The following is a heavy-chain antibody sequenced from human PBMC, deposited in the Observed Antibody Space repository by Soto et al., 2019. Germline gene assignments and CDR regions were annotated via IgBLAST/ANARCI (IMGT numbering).Heavy chain of an antibody. CDR1: GFTFSSYG. V-gene: IGHV3-30*18. J-gene: IGHJ1*01. D-gene: IGHD3-22*01. CDR2: ISYDGSNK. CDR3: AKDCLNYYYDSSGRPPQYFQH. Sequence: QVQLVESGGGVVQPGRSLRLSCAASGFTFSSYGMHWVRQAPGKGLEWVAVISYDGSNKYYADSVKGRFTISRDNSKNTLYLQMNSLRAEDTAVYYCAKDCLNYYYDSSGRPPQYFQHWGQGTLVTVSS.